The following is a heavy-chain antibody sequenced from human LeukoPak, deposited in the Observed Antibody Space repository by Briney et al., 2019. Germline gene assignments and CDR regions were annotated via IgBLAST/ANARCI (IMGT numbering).Heavy chain of an antibody. CDR3: AKSKAVAGRAKAYYFDY. J-gene: IGHJ4*02. CDR2: ISGSGGST. CDR1: GFTFSSYA. Sequence: GGHLRLSCAASGFTFSSYAMSWVRQAPGKGLEWVSAISGSGGSTYYADSVKGRFTISRDNSKNTLYLQMNSLRAEDTAVYYCAKSKAVAGRAKAYYFDYWGQGTLVTVSS. V-gene: IGHV3-23*01. D-gene: IGHD6-19*01.